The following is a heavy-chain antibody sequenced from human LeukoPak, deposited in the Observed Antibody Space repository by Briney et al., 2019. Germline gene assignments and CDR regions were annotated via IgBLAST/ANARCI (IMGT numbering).Heavy chain of an antibody. J-gene: IGHJ4*02. Sequence: ASVKVSCKASGYTFTSYGISWVRQAPGQGLEWMGWISAYNGNTNYAQKLQGRVTMTTDTSTSTAYVELRSLRSDDTAVYYCARDLGGFGFDLDYWGQGTLVTVSS. CDR2: ISAYNGNT. V-gene: IGHV1-18*01. CDR1: GYTFTSYG. CDR3: ARDLGGFGFDLDY. D-gene: IGHD3-10*01.